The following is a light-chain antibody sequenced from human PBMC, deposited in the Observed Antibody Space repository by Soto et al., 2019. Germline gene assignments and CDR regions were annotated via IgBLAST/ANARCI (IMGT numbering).Light chain of an antibody. CDR3: SSYTSSSTWV. CDR2: EVS. V-gene: IGLV2-14*01. Sequence: QSALTQPASVSGSPGQSITISCTGTSSDVGGYNYVSWYQQHPGKAPKLMIYEVSNRPSGVSNRFSGSKSGNTASLTNSGLQAEDEADYYCSSYTSSSTWVFAGGTKLAVL. J-gene: IGLJ3*02. CDR1: SSDVGGYNY.